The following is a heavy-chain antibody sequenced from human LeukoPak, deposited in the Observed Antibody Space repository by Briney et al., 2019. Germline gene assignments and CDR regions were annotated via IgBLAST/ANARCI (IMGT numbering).Heavy chain of an antibody. CDR2: IYYSGST. D-gene: IGHD3-22*01. CDR3: ARVRGDYYDSSGSLFDY. CDR1: GGSISSSSYY. J-gene: IGHJ4*02. V-gene: IGHV4-39*07. Sequence: PSETLSLTCTVSGGSISSSSYYWGWIRQPPGKGLEWIGSIYYSGSTYYNPSLKSRVTISVDTSKNQFSLKLSSVTAADTAVYYCARVRGDYYDSSGSLFDYWGQGTLVTVSS.